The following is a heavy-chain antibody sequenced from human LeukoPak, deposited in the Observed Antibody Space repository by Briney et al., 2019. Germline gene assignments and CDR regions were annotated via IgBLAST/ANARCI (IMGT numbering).Heavy chain of an antibody. J-gene: IGHJ4*02. CDR1: GFTFGDYA. V-gene: IGHV3-49*03. CDR3: TRYTAAAMVY. D-gene: IGHD2-2*01. CDR2: IRSKAYGGTT. Sequence: GGSLRLSCTASGFTFGDYAMSWFRQAPGKGLEWVGFIRSKAYGGTTEYAESVKDKFTISRDESKSIAYLQRNSLKTEDTAVYYCTRYTAAAMVYWGQGTLVTVSS.